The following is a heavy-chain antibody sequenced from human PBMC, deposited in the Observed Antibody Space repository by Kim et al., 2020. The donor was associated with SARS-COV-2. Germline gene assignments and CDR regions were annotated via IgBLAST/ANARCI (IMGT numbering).Heavy chain of an antibody. Sequence: GGSLRLSCTVSGFTFSDYFMDWVRQSPGKELEWIARSRNQANGYTTEYAASVKGRFTISRDISKNSLYLQMNSLKTEDTAVYYCARGKNSFDYWGQGTLV. J-gene: IGHJ4*02. CDR2: SRNQANGYTT. V-gene: IGHV3-72*01. CDR1: GFTFSDYF. CDR3: ARGKNSFDY.